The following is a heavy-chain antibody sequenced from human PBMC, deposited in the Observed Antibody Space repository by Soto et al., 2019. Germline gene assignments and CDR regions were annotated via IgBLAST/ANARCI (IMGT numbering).Heavy chain of an antibody. J-gene: IGHJ4*02. D-gene: IGHD6-13*01. CDR1: GGSISSYY. Sequence: SETLSLTCTVSGGSISSYYWSWIRQPPGKGLEWIGYIYYSGSTNYNPSLKSRVTISVDTSKNQFSLKLSSVTAADTAVYYCARMRIAAKPYYFDYWGQGTLVTVSS. CDR2: IYYSGST. V-gene: IGHV4-59*08. CDR3: ARMRIAAKPYYFDY.